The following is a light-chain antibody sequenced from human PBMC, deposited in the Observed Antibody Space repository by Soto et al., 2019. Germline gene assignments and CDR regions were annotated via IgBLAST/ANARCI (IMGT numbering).Light chain of an antibody. Sequence: QSVLTQPPSVSGAPGQRVTISCTGSSSNIGAGYDVHWYQQLPGTAPKLLIYGNSNRPSGVPDRFSGSKSGTSASLAITGLRGEEGGDYSCQSYDSTLGGSVFGGGTKLTAL. J-gene: IGLJ3*02. CDR3: QSYDSTLGGSV. CDR1: SSNIGAGYD. CDR2: GNS. V-gene: IGLV1-40*01.